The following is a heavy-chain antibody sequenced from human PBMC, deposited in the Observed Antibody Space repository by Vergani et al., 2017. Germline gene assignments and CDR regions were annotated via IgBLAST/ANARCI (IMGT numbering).Heavy chain of an antibody. V-gene: IGHV4-61*02. CDR1: GGSISSGSYY. CDR2: IYTSGST. D-gene: IGHD3-22*01. J-gene: IGHJ4*02. Sequence: QVQLQESGPGLVKPSQTLSLTCTVSGGSISSGSYYWSWIRQPAGKGLEWIGRIYTSGSTNYNPSLKSRVTMSVDTSKNQFSLKLSSVTAADTAVYYCARSPRYYDSSGYPLFFEYWGQGTLVTVSS. CDR3: ARSPRYYDSSGYPLFFEY.